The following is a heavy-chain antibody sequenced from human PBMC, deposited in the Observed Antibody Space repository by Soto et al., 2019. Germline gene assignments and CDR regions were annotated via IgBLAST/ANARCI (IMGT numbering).Heavy chain of an antibody. CDR2: IIPIFGTA. CDR1: GGTFSSYA. D-gene: IGHD1-26*01. CDR3: ARVPLRELAPYWYFDL. J-gene: IGHJ2*01. V-gene: IGHV1-69*13. Sequence: GASVKVSCKASGGTFSSYAISWVRQAPGQGLEWMGGIIPIFGTANYAQKFQGRVTITADESTSTAYMELSSLRSEDTAVYYCARVPLRELAPYWYFDLWGRGTLVTVSS.